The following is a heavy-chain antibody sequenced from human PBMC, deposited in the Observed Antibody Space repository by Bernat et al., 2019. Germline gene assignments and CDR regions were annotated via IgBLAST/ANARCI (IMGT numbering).Heavy chain of an antibody. Sequence: QVQLVQSGAEVKKPGASVKVSCKASGYTFTSYGISWVRQAPGQGLEWMGWISAYNGNTNYAQKLQGRVTMTTDTSTSTAYMERRSLRSDDAAVYYCARPSSGWDYSVGYFDLWGRGTLVTVSS. J-gene: IGHJ2*01. CDR3: ARPSSGWDYSVGYFDL. CDR1: GYTFTSYG. CDR2: ISAYNGNT. D-gene: IGHD6-19*01. V-gene: IGHV1-18*01.